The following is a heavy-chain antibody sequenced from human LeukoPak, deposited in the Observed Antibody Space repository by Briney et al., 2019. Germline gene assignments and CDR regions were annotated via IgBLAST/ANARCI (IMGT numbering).Heavy chain of an antibody. CDR3: ARGAIAAAGTQVDY. Sequence: SETLSLTCAVYGGSFSGYYWSWIRQPPGKGLEWIGEINHSGSTIYNPSLKSRVTISVDTSKNQFSLKLSSVTAADTAVYYCARGAIAAAGTQVDYWGQGTLVTVSS. V-gene: IGHV4-34*01. CDR2: INHSGST. CDR1: GGSFSGYY. J-gene: IGHJ4*02. D-gene: IGHD6-13*01.